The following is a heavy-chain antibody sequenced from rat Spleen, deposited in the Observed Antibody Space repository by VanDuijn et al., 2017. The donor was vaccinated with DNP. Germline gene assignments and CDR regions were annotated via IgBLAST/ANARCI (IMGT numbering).Heavy chain of an antibody. CDR3: ARAWWKDAIDA. V-gene: IGHV2-27*01. J-gene: IGHJ4*01. CDR1: GFALPSYH. CDR2: IQNGGAT. Sequence: QVQLRESGPGLLQPSQTLSLTCTVSGFALPSYHVHWVRQPPGKGLEWMGRIQNGGATDYNSALKSLLSISRDTSKSQVFLKMSSVQTEDTARYFGARAWWKDAIDAWGQGTSVTVSS. D-gene: IGHD1-1*01.